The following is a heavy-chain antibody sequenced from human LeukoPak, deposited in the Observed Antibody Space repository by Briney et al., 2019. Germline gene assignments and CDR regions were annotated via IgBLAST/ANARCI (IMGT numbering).Heavy chain of an antibody. V-gene: IGHV4-34*01. J-gene: IGHJ4*02. CDR2: IHNSGTT. Sequence: SETLSLTCAVSGGPFSGYFWSWIRQSSGKGLEWIGEIHNSGTTNYNPSPNSRVTISEDTSKNQFYLNLSSVTAADAAVYYCARRYYYNLGSFPFDFWGQGTLVTVSS. CDR1: GGPFSGYF. CDR3: ARRYYYNLGSFPFDF. D-gene: IGHD3-10*01.